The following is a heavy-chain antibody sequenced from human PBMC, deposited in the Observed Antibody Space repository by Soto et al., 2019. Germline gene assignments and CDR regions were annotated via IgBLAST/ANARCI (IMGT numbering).Heavy chain of an antibody. Sequence: SETLSLTCSVSGGSINSYWWSGIRQRAGKGLEWIGRVYSSGTTDYNPSLNSRATLSAETYKNQFSLKLSYVTAADTAVYYCARDPRIGYDSRGYYGAYYYYGMDVWGQRNTVA. CDR2: VYSSGTT. V-gene: IGHV4-4*07. J-gene: IGHJ6*02. CDR3: ARDPRIGYDSRGYYGAYYYYGMDV. CDR1: GGSINSYW. D-gene: IGHD3-22*01.